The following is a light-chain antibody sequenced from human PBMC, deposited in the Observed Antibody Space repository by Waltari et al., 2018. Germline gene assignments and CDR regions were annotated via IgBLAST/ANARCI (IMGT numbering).Light chain of an antibody. CDR3: LQDHSYPRT. J-gene: IGKJ1*01. Sequence: IQMTQSPSSLAASVGDRVTITCRASQGIRDDLCWYQQKPGNAPKLLIYCTSILQSGVPSRFSGSGSDTDFTLTISSLQPEDFATYYCLQDHSYPRTFGQGTRVEIK. CDR1: QGIRDD. CDR2: CTS. V-gene: IGKV1-6*01.